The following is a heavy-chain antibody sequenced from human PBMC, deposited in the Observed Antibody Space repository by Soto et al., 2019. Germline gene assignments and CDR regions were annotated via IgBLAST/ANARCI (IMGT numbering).Heavy chain of an antibody. D-gene: IGHD4-4*01. V-gene: IGHV3-15*07. J-gene: IGHJ4*02. CDR1: SFTLSTAY. Sequence: EVQLVASGGALVKPGGSLRLSCAASSFTLSTAYINWVRQAPGKGLEWVGHIKRKADGGKTDYAAPVKGRFTISRDDSKNTLALQMSSLQSEDTAVYYCTGGHYSDWGQGTLVTVSS. CDR3: TGGHYSD. CDR2: IKRKADGGKT.